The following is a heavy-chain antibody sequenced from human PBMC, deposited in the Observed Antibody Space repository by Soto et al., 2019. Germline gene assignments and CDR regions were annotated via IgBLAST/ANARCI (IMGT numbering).Heavy chain of an antibody. Sequence: EVQLVESGGALVQPGGSLRLSCAASGFTFSSHEMAWVRQAPGKGLEWVSYISDSGGTIKYADSVKGRFTISRDNAKDSLYLQMSSLRTEDTAVYYCAGGVMYSGSYQDWGQGTLVTVSS. CDR1: GFTFSSHE. V-gene: IGHV3-48*03. J-gene: IGHJ4*02. CDR3: AGGVMYSGSYQD. D-gene: IGHD1-26*01. CDR2: ISDSGGTI.